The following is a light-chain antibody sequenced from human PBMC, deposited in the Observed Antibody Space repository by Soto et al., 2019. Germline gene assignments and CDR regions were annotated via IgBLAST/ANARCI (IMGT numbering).Light chain of an antibody. J-gene: IGKJ4*01. V-gene: IGKV2-24*01. CDR2: KIS. CDR1: QSLVHSDGNTY. Sequence: DILMTQTPLSSPVTLGQPASISCTSSQSLVHSDGNTYLSWLHQRPGQPPRLLIYKISNRFSGVPNRNSGSGAGTHFTLTSSRVEPEDVGVYYCMQGTEFPLAFGGGTKVEIK. CDR3: MQGTEFPLA.